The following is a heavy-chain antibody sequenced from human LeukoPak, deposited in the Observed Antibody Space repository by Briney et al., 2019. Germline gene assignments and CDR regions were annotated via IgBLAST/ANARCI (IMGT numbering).Heavy chain of an antibody. J-gene: IGHJ4*02. CDR1: GFTFSSYW. CDR3: LVTTRSRGSDY. Sequence: GGSLRLSCAASGFTFSSYWMSWVRQAPGKGLEWVANIRQDGSVQNYVDSVKSRFTISRDNPKNSVYLQMSSLRAEDTAVYYCLVTTRSRGSDYWGQGTLVTVSS. D-gene: IGHD1/OR15-1a*01. CDR2: IRQDGSVQ. V-gene: IGHV3-7*01.